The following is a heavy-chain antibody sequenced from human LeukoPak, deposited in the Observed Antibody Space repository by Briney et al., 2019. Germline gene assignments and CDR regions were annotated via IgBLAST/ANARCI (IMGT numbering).Heavy chain of an antibody. Sequence: GGSLRLSCAASGFTFSSYEMNWVRQAPGKGLEWVSYINGGGSTTHYANSVKGRFTISGDNAKNSLYLQMNSLRAEDTAVYYCARDLGGWYRWFDPWGQGTLVTVSS. CDR2: INGGGSTT. V-gene: IGHV3-48*03. CDR3: ARDLGGWYRWFDP. CDR1: GFTFSSYE. D-gene: IGHD6-19*01. J-gene: IGHJ5*02.